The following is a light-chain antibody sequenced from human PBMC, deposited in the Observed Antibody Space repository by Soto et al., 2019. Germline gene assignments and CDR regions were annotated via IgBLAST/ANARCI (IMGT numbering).Light chain of an antibody. Sequence: QSVLSQPPSVSGAPGQRVTISCTGSSSNIGAGYDAHWFQQVPGTAPKLLIYGSTNRPSGVPDRFSGSKSGTSASLAITGLQAEDEADYYCQSYDSSLGGNYVFVTGTKLTVL. J-gene: IGLJ1*01. CDR1: SSNIGAGYD. CDR2: GST. CDR3: QSYDSSLGGNYV. V-gene: IGLV1-40*01.